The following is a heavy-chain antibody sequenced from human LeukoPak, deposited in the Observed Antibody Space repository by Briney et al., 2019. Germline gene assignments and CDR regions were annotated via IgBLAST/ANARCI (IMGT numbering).Heavy chain of an antibody. Sequence: LQTLSLTCTVSGGSISSGGYYWSWIRQHPGKGLEWIGYIYYSGSTYYNPSLKSRVTISVDTSENQFSLKLSSVTAADTAVYYCARAVPRMGAAAIDWFDPWGQGTLVTVSS. D-gene: IGHD2-2*02. J-gene: IGHJ5*02. CDR3: ARAVPRMGAAAIDWFDP. CDR1: GGSISSGGYY. V-gene: IGHV4-30-4*08. CDR2: IYYSGST.